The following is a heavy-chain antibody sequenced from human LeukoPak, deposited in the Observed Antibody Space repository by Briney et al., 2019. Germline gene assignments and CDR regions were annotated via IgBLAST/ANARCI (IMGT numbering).Heavy chain of an antibody. CDR1: GGSISYYY. Sequence: SETLSLACTVSGGSISYYYWSWIRQSPGKGLEWIGYIYYNGSTNYNPSLKSRVTISVDMSKNQFSLKVTSVTAADTAIYYCARKGGHFDYWGQGTLVTVSS. J-gene: IGHJ4*02. V-gene: IGHV4-59*01. CDR3: ARKGGHFDY. D-gene: IGHD2-15*01. CDR2: IYYNGST.